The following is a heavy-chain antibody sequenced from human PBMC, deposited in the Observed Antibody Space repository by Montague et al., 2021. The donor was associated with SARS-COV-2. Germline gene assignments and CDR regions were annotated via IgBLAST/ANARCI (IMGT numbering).Heavy chain of an antibody. CDR1: GDSVTERY. J-gene: IGHJ2*01. V-gene: IGHV4-4*07. CDR3: AIGGDSAKCGI. D-gene: IGHD3-22*01. Sequence: SETLSLTCTVSGDSVTERYLNWVRQAAGKGLEWIGFIHPYGDIHYNASLKSRVILSLDASKNQFSLTLTSVAAADTAVYYCAIGGDSAKCGIWGRGTLVTVSS. CDR2: IHPYGDI.